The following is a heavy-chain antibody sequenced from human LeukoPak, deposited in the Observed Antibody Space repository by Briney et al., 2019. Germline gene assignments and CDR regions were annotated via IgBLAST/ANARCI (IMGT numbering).Heavy chain of an antibody. D-gene: IGHD1-14*01. J-gene: IGHJ4*02. CDR1: GFTFSSYG. CDR2: IYSGGST. V-gene: IGHV3-NL1*01. Sequence: GGSLRLSCAASGFTFSSYGMHWVRQAPGKGLEWVAVIYSGGSTYYADSVKGRFTISRDNSKNTLYLQMNSLRAEDTAVYYCGTGDYVDYWGQGTLVTVSS. CDR3: GTGDYVDY.